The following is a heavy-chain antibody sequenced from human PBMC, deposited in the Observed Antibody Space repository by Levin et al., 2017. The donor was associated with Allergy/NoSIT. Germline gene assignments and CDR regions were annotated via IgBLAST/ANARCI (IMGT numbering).Heavy chain of an antibody. CDR2: IWYDGSNK. CDR3: ARDWDYGDYVSFPDY. V-gene: IGHV3-33*01. Sequence: GESLKISCAASGFTFSSYGMHWVRQAPGKGLEWVAVIWYDGSNKYYADSVKGRFTISRDNSKNTLYLQMNSLRAEDTAVYYCARDWDYGDYVSFPDYWGQGTLVTVSS. J-gene: IGHJ4*02. D-gene: IGHD4-17*01. CDR1: GFTFSSYG.